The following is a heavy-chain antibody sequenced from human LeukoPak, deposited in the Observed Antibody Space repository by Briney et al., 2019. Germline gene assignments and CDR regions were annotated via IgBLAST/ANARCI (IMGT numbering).Heavy chain of an antibody. CDR1: GFTFSSYA. Sequence: GGSLRLSCAASGFTFSSYAMHWVRQAPGKGLEYVSAISSNGGSTYYANSVKGRFTISRYNSKNTLYLQMGSLRAEDMAVYYCARAAAVGAFDIWGQGTKVTVSS. D-gene: IGHD6-13*01. J-gene: IGHJ3*02. CDR2: ISSNGGST. V-gene: IGHV3-64*01. CDR3: ARAAAVGAFDI.